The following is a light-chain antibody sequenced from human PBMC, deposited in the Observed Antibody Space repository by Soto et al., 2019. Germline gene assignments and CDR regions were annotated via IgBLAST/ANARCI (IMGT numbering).Light chain of an antibody. J-gene: IGLJ2*01. CDR3: CSYAGSDTMI. CDR2: EGS. Sequence: QSALTQPASVSGSPGQSITISCTGTSSDIGSYTLVSWYQQHTGKAPKLMIYEGSKRPSGVSNRFSGSKSGNTASLTISGLQAEDEADYYCCSYAGSDTMIFGGGTKVTVL. V-gene: IGLV2-23*01. CDR1: SSDIGSYTL.